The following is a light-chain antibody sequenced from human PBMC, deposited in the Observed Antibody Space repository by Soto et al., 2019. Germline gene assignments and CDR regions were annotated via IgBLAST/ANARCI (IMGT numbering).Light chain of an antibody. J-gene: IGLJ1*01. V-gene: IGLV1-44*01. Sequence: QSVLTQPPSASGTPGQRVTISCSGSSSNIGSNTVNWYQQLPGTAPKLLIYSNNQRPSGVPDRFSGSKSGTSASLAISGLQSEDEADYNCAAWDDSLNGFDVFGTGTKLTVL. CDR1: SSNIGSNT. CDR2: SNN. CDR3: AAWDDSLNGFDV.